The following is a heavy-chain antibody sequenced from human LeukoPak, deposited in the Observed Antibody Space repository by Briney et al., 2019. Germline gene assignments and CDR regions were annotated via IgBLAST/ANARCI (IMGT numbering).Heavy chain of an antibody. CDR2: ISDSGGTT. Sequence: GGSLRLSCAASGFTFSSYAMSWVRQAPGKGLEWVSCISDSGGTTYYADSVKGRFTISRDNSKNTLYLEMNSLRTEDTTVYYCARGIGPYYYYAMDVWGQGTTVAVSS. CDR1: GFTFSSYA. D-gene: IGHD2-15*01. J-gene: IGHJ6*02. CDR3: ARGIGPYYYYAMDV. V-gene: IGHV3-23*01.